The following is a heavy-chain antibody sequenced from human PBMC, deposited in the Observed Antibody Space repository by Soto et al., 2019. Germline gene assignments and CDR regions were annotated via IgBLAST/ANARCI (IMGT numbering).Heavy chain of an antibody. CDR3: ARDLGSGWYEFDY. D-gene: IGHD6-19*01. Sequence: SETLSLTCTVSGGSVSSGSYYWSWIRQPPGKGLEWIGYIYYSGSTNYNPSLKSRVTISVDTSKNQFSLKLSSVTAADTAVYYCARDLGSGWYEFDYWGQGTLVTVSS. CDR2: IYYSGST. CDR1: GGSVSSGSYY. J-gene: IGHJ4*02. V-gene: IGHV4-61*01.